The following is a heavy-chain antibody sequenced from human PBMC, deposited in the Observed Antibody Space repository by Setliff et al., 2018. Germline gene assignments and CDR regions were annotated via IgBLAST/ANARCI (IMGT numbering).Heavy chain of an antibody. D-gene: IGHD3-3*01. CDR3: ARAGPTVTFFRVLVISWWDP. J-gene: IGHJ5*02. CDR2: INAGNDRT. V-gene: IGHV1-3*01. Sequence: GASVKVSCKASGYTFSGNAIHWVRQAPGQRLEWMGYINAGNDRTTYSQKFQGRVTISRDTSASTTYMELSSLRSEDTAVFYCARAGPTVTFFRVLVISWWDPWGQGSLVTVSS. CDR1: GYTFSGNA.